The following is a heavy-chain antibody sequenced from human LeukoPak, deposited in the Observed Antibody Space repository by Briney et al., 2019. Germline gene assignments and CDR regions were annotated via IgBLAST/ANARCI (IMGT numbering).Heavy chain of an antibody. V-gene: IGHV5-51*01. Sequence: GESLKISCKGSGYSFTSYWIGWVRQMPGKGLECMWIIYPGDSDTRYSPSFQGQVTISADKSISTAYLQWSSLTASDTAMYYCARQFYGSTSPNWFDPWGQGTLVTVSS. D-gene: IGHD2-2*01. CDR3: ARQFYGSTSPNWFDP. CDR2: IYPGDSDT. CDR1: GYSFTSYW. J-gene: IGHJ5*02.